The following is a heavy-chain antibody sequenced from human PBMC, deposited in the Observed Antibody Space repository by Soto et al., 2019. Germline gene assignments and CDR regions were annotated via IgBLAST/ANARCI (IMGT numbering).Heavy chain of an antibody. V-gene: IGHV4-39*01. CDR1: GGSITGSSYY. CDR2: IYYSGST. J-gene: IGHJ4*02. Sequence: SETLSLTCTVSGGSITGSSYYWGWIRQPPGKGLEWIGSIYYSGSTYYNPSLKSRVTISVDTSKNQFSLKLSSVTAADTAVYYCMLGSGWKDFDYWGQGTLVTVSS. D-gene: IGHD3-22*01. CDR3: MLGSGWKDFDY.